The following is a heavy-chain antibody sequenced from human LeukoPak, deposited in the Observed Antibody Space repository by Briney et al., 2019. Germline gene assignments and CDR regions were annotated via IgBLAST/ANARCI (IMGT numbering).Heavy chain of an antibody. Sequence: ASVKVSCKASGYTFTNYYMHWVRQAPGQGLEWMGIINPSGGSTSYAQKFQGRVTLTGDTSTSTVYMELSSLRSEDTAVYYCARAPPPSRGYYYMDVWGKGTTVTISS. D-gene: IGHD6-6*01. V-gene: IGHV1-46*01. CDR2: INPSGGST. J-gene: IGHJ6*03. CDR1: GYTFTNYY. CDR3: ARAPPPSRGYYYMDV.